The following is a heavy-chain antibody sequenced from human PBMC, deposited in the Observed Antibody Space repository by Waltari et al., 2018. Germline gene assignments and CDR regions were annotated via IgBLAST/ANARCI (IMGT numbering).Heavy chain of an antibody. D-gene: IGHD6-19*01. Sequence: QAQLVESGGGLVRPGGSLRLPCTASGFIFRDFYICLIRQPPGKGLEWIAYISNSGDTVYYADSVKGRFAVSRDNADNSMFLQMNSLRGNDTAVYYCARGSVANPWGQGALVIVSS. CDR1: GFIFRDFY. CDR2: ISNSGDTV. CDR3: ARGSVANP. V-gene: IGHV3-11*04. J-gene: IGHJ5*02.